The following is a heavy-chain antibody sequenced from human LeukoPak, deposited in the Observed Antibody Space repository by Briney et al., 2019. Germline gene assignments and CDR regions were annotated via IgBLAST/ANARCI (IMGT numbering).Heavy chain of an antibody. CDR1: GGTFSSYA. J-gene: IGHJ4*02. V-gene: IGHV1-69*04. D-gene: IGHD2-15*01. CDR3: ARDPELGYCSGGSCYSAVEFDY. CDR2: IIPILGIA. Sequence: ASVKVSCKASGGTFSSYAISWVRQAPGQGLEWMGRIIPILGIANYAQKFQGGVTITADKSTSTAYMELSSLRSEDTAVYYCARDPELGYCSGGSCYSAVEFDYWGQGTLVTVSS.